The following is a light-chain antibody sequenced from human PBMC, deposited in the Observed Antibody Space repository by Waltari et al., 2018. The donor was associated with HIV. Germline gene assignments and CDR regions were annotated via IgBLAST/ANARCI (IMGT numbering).Light chain of an antibody. CDR1: TLGDKY. CDR2: QDN. J-gene: IGLJ3*02. CDR3: QAWDSSTGGV. V-gene: IGLV3-1*01. Sequence: SSEMTQPPSVSVSPGQTASITCSGDTLGDKYASWYQQKPGQSPVLVLYQDNKRPSGIPGRFSGSNPGNTGTLTISGTQAMDEADYYCQAWDSSTGGVFGGGTKLTVL.